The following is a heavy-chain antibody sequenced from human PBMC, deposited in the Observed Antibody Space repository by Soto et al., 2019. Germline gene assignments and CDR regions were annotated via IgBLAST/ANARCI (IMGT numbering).Heavy chain of an antibody. CDR2: ISGSGGST. Sequence: GGSLRLSCAASGFTFSSYAMSWVRQAPGKGLEWVSAISGSGGSTYYADSVKGRFTISRDNSKNTLYLQMNSLRAEDTAVYYCAKSAYDYGDYGGATNTPNWFDPWGQGTLVTVSS. CDR1: GFTFSSYA. D-gene: IGHD4-17*01. J-gene: IGHJ5*02. V-gene: IGHV3-23*01. CDR3: AKSAYDYGDYGGATNTPNWFDP.